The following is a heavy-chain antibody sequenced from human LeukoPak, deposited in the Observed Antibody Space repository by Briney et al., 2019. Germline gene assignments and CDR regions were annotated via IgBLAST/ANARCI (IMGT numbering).Heavy chain of an antibody. CDR1: GFTFSRHG. CDR3: AKDRRPTVSGGYFDL. D-gene: IGHD3-10*01. CDR2: ISYDGSNT. V-gene: IGHV3-30*18. J-gene: IGHJ2*01. Sequence: PGGSLRLSCAASGFTFSRHGMHWVRQAPGKGLEWVTIISYDGSNTYYADSVKGRFTISRDNSKNMLFLQMNSLRVEDTALYYCAKDRRPTVSGGYFDLWGRGTLVIVSS.